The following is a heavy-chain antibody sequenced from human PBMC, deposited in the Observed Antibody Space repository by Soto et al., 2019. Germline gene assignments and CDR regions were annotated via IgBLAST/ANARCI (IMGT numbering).Heavy chain of an antibody. J-gene: IGHJ4*02. CDR2: IYHSGST. Sequence: SETLSLTCAVSSGSISSSNWWSWVRQPPGKGLEWIGEIYHSGSTNYNPSLKSRVTISIDKSKNQFSLKLSSVTAADTAVYYCATYYDILTGYTFDYWGQGTLVTVSS. CDR3: ATYYDILTGYTFDY. CDR1: SGSISSSNW. V-gene: IGHV4-4*02. D-gene: IGHD3-9*01.